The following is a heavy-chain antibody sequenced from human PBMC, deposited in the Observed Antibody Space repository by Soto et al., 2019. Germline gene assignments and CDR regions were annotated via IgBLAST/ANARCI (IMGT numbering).Heavy chain of an antibody. D-gene: IGHD2-21*02. Sequence: ASVKVSCKASGDIFTDYYIHWVRQASGQGLEWMGTVNPSGGHTTYAQHFLGRVTMTRDTSTSTLYMELTSLTSDDTAIYYCARGGHVVVVTAALDYWGQGTLVTVSS. CDR2: VNPSGGHT. V-gene: IGHV1-46*01. CDR1: GDIFTDYY. CDR3: ARGGHVVVVTAALDY. J-gene: IGHJ4*02.